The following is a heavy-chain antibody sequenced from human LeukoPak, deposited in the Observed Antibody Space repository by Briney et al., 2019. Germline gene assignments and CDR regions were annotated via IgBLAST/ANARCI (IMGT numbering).Heavy chain of an antibody. CDR1: GLTFSNYA. J-gene: IGHJ4*02. Sequence: PGGSLRLSCAASGLTFSNYAMSWVRQAPGKGLEWVSGISAEGGGTYYTDSVKGRFTISRDNSKNTLFLQMNSLRAEDTAVYYCAKAGRYTSGWYDYWGREPGSPSPQ. D-gene: IGHD6-19*01. CDR2: ISAEGGGT. V-gene: IGHV3-23*01. CDR3: AKAGRYTSGWYDY.